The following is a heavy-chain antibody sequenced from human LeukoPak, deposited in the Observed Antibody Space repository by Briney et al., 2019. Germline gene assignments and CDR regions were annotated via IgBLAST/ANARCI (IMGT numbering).Heavy chain of an antibody. CDR2: INPSGGTT. CDR1: GYTFTSYY. CDR3: ARDPSVSGYSFGYFDY. D-gene: IGHD5-18*01. V-gene: IGHV1-46*01. J-gene: IGHJ4*01. Sequence: GASVKVSCKASGYTFTSYYMHWVRQAPGQGLEWMGIINPSGGTTSYAQKFPGRVTMTRDTSTSTVYMELSSLRSEDTAVYYCARDPSVSGYSFGYFDYWGHGTLVTVSS.